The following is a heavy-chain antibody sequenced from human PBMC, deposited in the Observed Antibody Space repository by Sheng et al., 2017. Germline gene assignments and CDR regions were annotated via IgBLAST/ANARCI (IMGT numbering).Heavy chain of an antibody. V-gene: IGHV3-30*03. CDR2: ISYDGSNK. D-gene: IGHD6-13*01. CDR1: GFTFSSYG. Sequence: QVQLVESGGGVVQPGRSLRLSCAASGFTFSSYGMHWVRQAPGKGLEWVAVISYDGSNKYYADSVKGRFTISRDNSKNTLYLQMNSLRAEDTAVYYCARSYHSSSWFGVGYWGQGTLVTVSS. CDR3: ARSYHSSSWFGVGY. J-gene: IGHJ4*02.